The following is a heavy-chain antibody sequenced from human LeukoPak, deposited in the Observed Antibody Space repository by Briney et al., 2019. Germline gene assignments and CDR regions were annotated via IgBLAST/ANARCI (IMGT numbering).Heavy chain of an antibody. CDR3: ARGGQLGFYYYYGMDV. V-gene: IGHV1-69*01. D-gene: IGHD6-6*01. J-gene: IGHJ6*02. CDR1: GGTFSSYA. CDR2: IIPIFGTA. Sequence: SVKVSCKASGGTFSSYAISWVRQAPGQGLEWMGGIIPIFGTANYAQKFQGRVTITADESTSTAYMELSSLRSEDTAVYYCARGGQLGFYYYYGMDVWGQGTTVTVSS.